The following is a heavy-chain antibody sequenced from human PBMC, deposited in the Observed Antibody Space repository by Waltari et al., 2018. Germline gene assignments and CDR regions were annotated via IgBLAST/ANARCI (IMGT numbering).Heavy chain of an antibody. V-gene: IGHV3-30*18. CDR1: GFTLGDHG. Sequence: QVHLVESGGGVVQPGRSLTLSCTASGFTLGDHGMQWVRQAPGKGLEWVAVVSYEGSLKYYADSVRGRFTIARDNFRNTLYLQMNSLRPEDTAVYYCAKEFGGRASRYAAFFDSWGQGTLVTVSS. J-gene: IGHJ4*02. CDR2: VSYEGSLK. CDR3: AKEFGGRASRYAAFFDS. D-gene: IGHD1-26*01.